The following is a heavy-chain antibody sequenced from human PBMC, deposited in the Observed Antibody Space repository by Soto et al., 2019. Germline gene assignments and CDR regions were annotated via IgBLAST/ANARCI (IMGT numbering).Heavy chain of an antibody. D-gene: IGHD6-19*01. CDR2: IIPIFGTA. V-gene: IGHV1-69*01. CDR1: GGTFSSYA. CDR3: ARGVAGPDYYYYGIDV. J-gene: IGHJ6*02. Sequence: QVQLVQSGAEVKKPGSSVKVSCKASGGTFSSYAISWVRQAPGQGLEWMGGIIPIFGTANYAQKFQGRVTITADESTSTAYMELSSLRSEDTAVYYSARGVAGPDYYYYGIDVWGQGTTVTVSS.